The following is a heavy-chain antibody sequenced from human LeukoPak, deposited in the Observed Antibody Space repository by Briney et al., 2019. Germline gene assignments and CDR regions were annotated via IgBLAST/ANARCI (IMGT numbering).Heavy chain of an antibody. CDR3: ARDIVGLYYFDY. Sequence: GSLRVSCVASGFIFRGYGMHWVRQAPGKGLEWVAYIRFDGGSQYYADAVKGRFTISRDNAKDTLYLQMNSLRVEDTAVYYCARDIVGLYYFDYWGQGTLVTVSS. D-gene: IGHD2-21*01. CDR2: IRFDGGSQ. CDR1: GFIFRGYG. V-gene: IGHV3-30*02. J-gene: IGHJ4*02.